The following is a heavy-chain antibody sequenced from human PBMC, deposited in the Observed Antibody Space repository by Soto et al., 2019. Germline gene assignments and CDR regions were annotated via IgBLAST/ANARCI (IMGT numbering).Heavy chain of an antibody. V-gene: IGHV3-21*01. D-gene: IGHD2-2*02. CDR2: ISIRSDI. Sequence: PGGSLRLSWVGSGFGFSTSSITWVRQAPGKGLEWVASISIRSDIYYADSVKGRFPISRDTAKNSVSLQLHSMRAEDTAIYYCAREYTAWPLAYGLDVWGQGTPVTVSS. CDR3: AREYTAWPLAYGLDV. CDR1: GFGFSTSS. J-gene: IGHJ6*02.